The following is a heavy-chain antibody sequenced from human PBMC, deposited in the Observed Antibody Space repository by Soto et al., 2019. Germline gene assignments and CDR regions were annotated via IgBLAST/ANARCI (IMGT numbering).Heavy chain of an antibody. CDR1: GGSFSGYY. Sequence: SETLSLTCAVYGGSFSGYYWSWIRQPPGKGLEWIGELNHSGSTNYNPPFKSRITISVDTSKNQSSLKLGSVTAADTAVYYCARDGYSYGYSHWGQGTLVTVSS. CDR2: LNHSGST. CDR3: ARDGYSYGYSH. D-gene: IGHD5-18*01. J-gene: IGHJ4*02. V-gene: IGHV4-34*01.